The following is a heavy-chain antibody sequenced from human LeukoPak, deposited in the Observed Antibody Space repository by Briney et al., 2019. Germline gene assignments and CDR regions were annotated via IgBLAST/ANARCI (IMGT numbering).Heavy chain of an antibody. CDR2: IKQDGSEK. CDR1: GFTFSSYW. Sequence: PGGSLRLSCAASGFTFSSYWMSWVRQAPGKGLEWVANIKQDGSEKYYVDSVKGRFTISRDNAKNSSFLQMTSLRAEDTAVYYCARNSFGSPPGGYWGQGTLVTVSS. J-gene: IGHJ4*02. V-gene: IGHV3-7*01. CDR3: ARNSFGSPPGGY. D-gene: IGHD2-15*01.